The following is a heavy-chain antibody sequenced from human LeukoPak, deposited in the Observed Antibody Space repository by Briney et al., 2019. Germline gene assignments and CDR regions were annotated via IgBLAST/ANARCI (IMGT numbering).Heavy chain of an antibody. CDR3: ARDSDHTYRYEDY. D-gene: IGHD3-16*02. CDR1: GFTFSSYG. CDR2: IRYDGSNK. Sequence: GGSLRLSCAASGFTFSSYGMHWVRQAPGKGLEWVAFIRYDGSNKYYADSVKGRFTISRDNSKNTLYLQMNSLRAEDTAVYYCARDSDHTYRYEDYWGQGTLVTVSS. J-gene: IGHJ4*02. V-gene: IGHV3-30*02.